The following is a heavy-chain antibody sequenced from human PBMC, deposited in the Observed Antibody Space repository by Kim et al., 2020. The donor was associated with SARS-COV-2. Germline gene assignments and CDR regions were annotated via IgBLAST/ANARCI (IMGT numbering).Heavy chain of an antibody. D-gene: IGHD3-10*01. J-gene: IGHJ4*02. CDR2: ISWNSGSI. CDR3: AKDRGAGTYGSGSYPR. V-gene: IGHV3-9*01. Sequence: GGSLRLSCAASGFTFDDYAMHWVRQAPGKGLEWVSGISWNSGSIGYADSVKGRFTISRDNAKNSLYLQMNSLRAEDTALYYCAKDRGAGTYGSGSYPRWGEGALVTVSS. CDR1: GFTFDDYA.